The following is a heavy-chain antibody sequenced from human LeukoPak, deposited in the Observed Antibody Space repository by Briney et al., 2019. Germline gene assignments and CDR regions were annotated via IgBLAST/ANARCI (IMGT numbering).Heavy chain of an antibody. V-gene: IGHV1-69*13. D-gene: IGHD2-2*01. CDR1: GGTFSSYA. CDR2: IIPIFGTA. CDR3: ARDIVVVPAAIRGGGYYYYYGMDV. Sequence: ASVNVSCKASGGTFSSYAISWVRQAPGQGLEWMGGIIPIFGTANYAQKFQGRVTITADESTSTAYMELSSLRSEDTAVYYCARDIVVVPAAIRGGGYYYYYGMDVWGQGTTVTVSS. J-gene: IGHJ6*02.